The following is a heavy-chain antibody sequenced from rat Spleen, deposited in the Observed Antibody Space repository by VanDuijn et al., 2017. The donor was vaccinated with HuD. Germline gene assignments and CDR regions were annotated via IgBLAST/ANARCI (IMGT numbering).Heavy chain of an antibody. CDR2: ISTSGGST. CDR1: GFTFSSFP. Sequence: EVQLVESGGGLVQPGRSMKLSCAASGFTFSSFPMAWVRQAPTKGLEWVATISTSGGSTYYRDSVKGRFTISRDNAKSTLYLQMNSLRSEDTATYYCTRYFDYWGQGVMVTVSS. J-gene: IGHJ2*01. CDR3: TRYFDY. V-gene: IGHV5-46*01.